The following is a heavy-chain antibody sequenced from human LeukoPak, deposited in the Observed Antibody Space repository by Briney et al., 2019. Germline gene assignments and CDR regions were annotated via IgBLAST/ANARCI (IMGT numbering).Heavy chain of an antibody. J-gene: IGHJ4*02. CDR3: ARDLEGYDSSGYYLQSFDY. Sequence: GGSLRLSCSASGFTFKSYAMHWVRQAPGKGLEYVSSINTNGANTYYADSVKGRFTISRDNAKNSLYLQMNSLRAEDTAVYYCARDLEGYDSSGYYLQSFDYWGQGTLVTVSS. D-gene: IGHD3-22*01. V-gene: IGHV3-64*04. CDR1: GFTFKSYA. CDR2: INTNGANT.